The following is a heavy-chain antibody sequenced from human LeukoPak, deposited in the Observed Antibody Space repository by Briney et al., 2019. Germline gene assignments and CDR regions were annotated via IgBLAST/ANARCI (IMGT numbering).Heavy chain of an antibody. J-gene: IGHJ5*02. CDR2: ISSSGSTI. Sequence: GGSLRLSCAASGFTFSDYYMSWIRQAPGKGLEWVSYISSSGSTIYYADSVKGRFTISRDNAKNSLYLQMNSLRAEDMAVYYCARDQRPLRFDPWGQGTLVTVSS. CDR1: GFTFSDYY. V-gene: IGHV3-11*04. CDR3: ARDQRPLRFDP.